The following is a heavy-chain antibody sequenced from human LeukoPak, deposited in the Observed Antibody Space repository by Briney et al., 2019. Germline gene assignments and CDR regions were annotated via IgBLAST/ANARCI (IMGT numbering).Heavy chain of an antibody. Sequence: SETLSLTCAVYGGSFSGYYWSWIRQSPGRGLEWIGEINHGGSTTYNPSLQSRVTMSVDTSTNQISLKMTSVTAGDTAIYYCARHTWQWLPFDDRGQGTQVTISS. CDR2: INHGGST. V-gene: IGHV4-34*01. D-gene: IGHD5-12*01. J-gene: IGHJ4*02. CDR3: ARHTWQWLPFDD. CDR1: GGSFSGYY.